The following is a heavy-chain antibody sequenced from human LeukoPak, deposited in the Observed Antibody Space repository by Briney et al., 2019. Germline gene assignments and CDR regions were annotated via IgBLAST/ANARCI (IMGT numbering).Heavy chain of an antibody. CDR3: ARDCTYYYDSSGYYYGYYYYMDV. Sequence: GASVKVSCKAPGYTFTSYGISWVRQAPGQGLEWMGWISAYNGNTNYAQKLQGRVTMTTDTSTSTAYMELRSLRSDDTAVYYCARDCTYYYDSSGYYYGYYYYMDVWGKGTTVTVSS. D-gene: IGHD3-22*01. J-gene: IGHJ6*03. V-gene: IGHV1-18*01. CDR2: ISAYNGNT. CDR1: GYTFTSYG.